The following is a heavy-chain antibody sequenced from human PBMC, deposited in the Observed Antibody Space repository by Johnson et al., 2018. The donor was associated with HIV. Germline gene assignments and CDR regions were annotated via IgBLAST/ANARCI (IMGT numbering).Heavy chain of an antibody. CDR2: ISWDGGST. CDR1: GFTFDNYA. D-gene: IGHD4-17*01. V-gene: IGHV3-43D*03. CDR3: ASSRANDYGIPDAFPV. Sequence: LSCAASGFTFDNYAMHWVRQAPGKGLEWVSLISWDGGSTYYADSVKGRFTISRDNAKNSLHLQMNSLRADDTAVYYCASSRANDYGIPDAFPVWGQGTMVTVSS. J-gene: IGHJ3*01.